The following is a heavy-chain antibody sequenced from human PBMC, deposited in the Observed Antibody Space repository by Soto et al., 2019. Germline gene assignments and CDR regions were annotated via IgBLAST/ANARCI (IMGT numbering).Heavy chain of an antibody. CDR3: ARGFPIEWLSHDAFDI. J-gene: IGHJ3*02. D-gene: IGHD3-3*01. CDR1: GFTVSSNY. Sequence: PGGSLRLSCAASGFTVSSNYMSWVRQAPGKGLEWVSVIYSGGSTYYADSVKGRFTISRHNSKNTLYLQMNSLRAEDTAVYYCARGFPIEWLSHDAFDIWGQGTMVTVS. CDR2: IYSGGST. V-gene: IGHV3-53*04.